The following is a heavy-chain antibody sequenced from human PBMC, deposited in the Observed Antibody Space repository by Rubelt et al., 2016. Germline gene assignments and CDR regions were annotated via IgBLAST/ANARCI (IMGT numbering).Heavy chain of an antibody. CDR3: ARRPDGLRDDEYFDY. Sequence: QVQLQESGPGLVKPSETLSLTCTVSGYSITKGFHWGWIRQPPGKGLEWIGNIHHGGNTYYNPSLKSRVTLSVDSSNNQYSLKLSSVTAADTAVYYCARRPDGLRDDEYFDYWGQGTLVTVSS. D-gene: IGHD5-12*01. CDR1: GYSITKGFH. CDR2: IHHGGNT. V-gene: IGHV4-38-2*02. J-gene: IGHJ4*02.